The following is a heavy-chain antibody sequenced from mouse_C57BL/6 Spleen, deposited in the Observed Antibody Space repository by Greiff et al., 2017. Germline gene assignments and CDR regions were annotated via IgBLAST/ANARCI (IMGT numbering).Heavy chain of an antibody. V-gene: IGHV3-6*01. CDR3: AREDYGSSYGDDY. CDR1: GYSITSGYY. CDR2: ISYDGSN. Sequence: EVQLQESGPGLVKPSQSLSLTCSVTGYSITSGYYWNWIRQFPGNKLEWMGYISYDGSNNYNPSLKNRISITRDTSKNQFFLKLNSVTTEDTATYYCAREDYGSSYGDDYWGQGTTLTVSS. D-gene: IGHD1-1*01. J-gene: IGHJ2*01.